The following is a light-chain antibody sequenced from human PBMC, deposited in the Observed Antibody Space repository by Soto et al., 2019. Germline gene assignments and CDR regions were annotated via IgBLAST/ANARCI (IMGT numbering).Light chain of an antibody. Sequence: DIQMTQSPSTLSASVGDRVTITCRASQSISSWLAWYQQKPGKAPKLLIDRASTLASGVPSRFSGSGSGTEFTLTISSLQPDDFATYYCQQYNIGWTFSQGTTVEI. CDR1: QSISSW. J-gene: IGKJ1*01. CDR3: QQYNIGWT. V-gene: IGKV1-5*03. CDR2: RAS.